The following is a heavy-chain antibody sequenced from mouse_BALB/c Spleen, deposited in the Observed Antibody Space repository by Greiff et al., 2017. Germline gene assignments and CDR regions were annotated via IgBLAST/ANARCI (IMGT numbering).Heavy chain of an antibody. Sequence: VQLKQSGPGLVQPSQSLSITCTVSGFSLTSYGVHWVRQSPGKGLEWLGVIWSGGSTDYNAAFISRLSISKDNSKSQVFFKMNSLQADDTAIYYWARNSLNWAGYAMDYWGQGTSVTVSS. J-gene: IGHJ4*01. V-gene: IGHV2-4-1*01. CDR1: GFSLTSYG. CDR3: ARNSLNWAGYAMDY. CDR2: IWSGGST. D-gene: IGHD4-1*01.